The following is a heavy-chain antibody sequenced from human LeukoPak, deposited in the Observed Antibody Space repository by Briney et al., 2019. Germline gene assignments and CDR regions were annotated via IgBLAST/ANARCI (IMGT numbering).Heavy chain of an antibody. Sequence: SGGSLSLSCAASRFTFSNYPMHWVRQAPGKGLEWVALLSYDGSNECYADSVKGRFTISRDNSKNTLYLQMNSLRAEDSAVYYCARGRGSYSADYWGQGTLVTVSS. CDR1: RFTFSNYP. V-gene: IGHV3-30-3*01. D-gene: IGHD1-26*01. CDR3: ARGRGSYSADY. J-gene: IGHJ4*02. CDR2: LSYDGSNE.